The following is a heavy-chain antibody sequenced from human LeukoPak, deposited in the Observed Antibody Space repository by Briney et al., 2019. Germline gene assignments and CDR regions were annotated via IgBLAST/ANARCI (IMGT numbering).Heavy chain of an antibody. CDR2: ISTDSHYI. J-gene: IGHJ4*02. D-gene: IGHD6-6*01. CDR3: ARSYSSSRGTFDY. CDR1: EFTFSSYS. V-gene: IGHV3-21*01. Sequence: GGSLRLSCAASEFTFSSYSMNWFRQAPGKGLEWVSSISTDSHYIYYADSVKGRFTISRDNARNSVYLQMNSLRAEDTAVYYCARSYSSSRGTFDYWGQGTLVTVSS.